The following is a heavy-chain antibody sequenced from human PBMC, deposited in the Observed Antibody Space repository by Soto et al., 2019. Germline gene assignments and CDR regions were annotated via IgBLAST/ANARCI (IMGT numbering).Heavy chain of an antibody. CDR2: IIPILGIA. D-gene: IGHD1-1*01. V-gene: IGHV1-69*02. CDR1: GGTFSSYT. J-gene: IGHJ5*02. Sequence: QVQLVQSGAEVKKPGSSVKVSCKASGGTFSSYTISRVRQAPGQGLEWMGRIIPILGIANYAQKFQGRVTITADKSTSTAYMELSSLRSEDTAVYYCAWVVQLERRFVFDPWGQGTLVTVSS. CDR3: AWVVQLERRFVFDP.